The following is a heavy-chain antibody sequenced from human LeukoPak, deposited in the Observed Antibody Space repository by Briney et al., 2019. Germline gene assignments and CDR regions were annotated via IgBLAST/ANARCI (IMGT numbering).Heavy chain of an antibody. CDR2: IYYSGST. CDR1: GGSISSGGYY. CDR3: ARGTFWSGHYHDY. Sequence: SQTLSLTCTVSGGSISSGGYYWSWIRQHPGKGLGWIGYIYYSGSTYYNPSLKSRVTISVDTSKNQFSLKLSSVTAADTAVYYCARGTFWSGHYHDYWGQGTLVTVSS. D-gene: IGHD3-3*01. J-gene: IGHJ4*02. V-gene: IGHV4-31*03.